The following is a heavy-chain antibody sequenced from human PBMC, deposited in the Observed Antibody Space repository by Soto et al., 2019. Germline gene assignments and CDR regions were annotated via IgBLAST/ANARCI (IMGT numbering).Heavy chain of an antibody. CDR3: ASIGSSSRDFDY. Sequence: QVRLQEPAQGLGKPWGPLPLTSPVSGGSITGSTGWGGARQPPGRGLEWIGEIYHSGSTNYNPSLKSRVTISVDKSKNQFSLKLSSVTAADTAVYYCASIGSSSRDFDYWGQGTLVTVSS. V-gene: IGHV4-4*02. CDR1: GGSITGSTG. J-gene: IGHJ4*02. D-gene: IGHD6-13*01. CDR2: IYHSGST.